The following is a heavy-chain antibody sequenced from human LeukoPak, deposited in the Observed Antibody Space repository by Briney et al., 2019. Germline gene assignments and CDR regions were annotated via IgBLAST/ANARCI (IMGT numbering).Heavy chain of an antibody. CDR2: IYYSGST. V-gene: IGHV4-61*01. CDR1: GGSISSGSYY. J-gene: IGHJ5*02. D-gene: IGHD2-2*02. Sequence: PSQTLSLTCTVSGGSISSGSYYWSWIRQPPGKGLEWIGYIYYSGSTNYNPSLKSRVTISVDTSKNQFSLKLSSVTAADTAVYYCARHRCSSTSCYTGGNWFDPWGQGTLVTVSS. CDR3: ARHRCSSTSCYTGGNWFDP.